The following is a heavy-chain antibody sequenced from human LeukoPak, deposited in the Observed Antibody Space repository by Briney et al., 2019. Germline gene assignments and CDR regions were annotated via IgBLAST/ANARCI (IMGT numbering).Heavy chain of an antibody. Sequence: SETLSLTCTVSGGSISSGGYCWSWIRQHPGKGLEWIGYIYYSGSTYYNPSLKSRVTISVDTSKNQFSLKLSSVTAADAAVYYCARMDDSSGDFDYWSQGTLVTVSS. V-gene: IGHV4-31*03. CDR1: GGSISSGGYC. CDR2: IYYSGST. J-gene: IGHJ4*02. D-gene: IGHD3-22*01. CDR3: ARMDDSSGDFDY.